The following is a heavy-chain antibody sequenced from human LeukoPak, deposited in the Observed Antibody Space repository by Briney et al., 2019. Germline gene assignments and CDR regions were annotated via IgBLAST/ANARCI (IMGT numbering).Heavy chain of an antibody. J-gene: IGHJ3*02. D-gene: IGHD3-9*01. Sequence: ASVKVSCKASGYTFTGYYMHWVRQAPGQGLEWMGWINPNSGGTNYTQKFQGRVTMTRDTSISTAYMELSRLRSDGTAVYYCARRYYDILTGTYAFDIWGQGTMVTVSS. V-gene: IGHV1-2*02. CDR3: ARRYYDILTGTYAFDI. CDR2: INPNSGGT. CDR1: GYTFTGYY.